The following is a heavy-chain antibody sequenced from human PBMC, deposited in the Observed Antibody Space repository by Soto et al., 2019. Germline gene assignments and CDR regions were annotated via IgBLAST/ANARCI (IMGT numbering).Heavy chain of an antibody. CDR1: GYTFSNYG. V-gene: IGHV1-18*01. CDR2: ISLDSDGA. Sequence: QVQLVQSGGEVKRPGASLKVSCKTSGYTFSNYGITWVRQAPGQPLEWLGWISLDSDGANYAQKFQGRFSMTTDTSTTTAYMELRSLRSDDTAVYYCARVVPGAEAWFGPWGQGPLVTVSS. CDR3: ARVVPGAEAWFGP. D-gene: IGHD2-2*01. J-gene: IGHJ5*02.